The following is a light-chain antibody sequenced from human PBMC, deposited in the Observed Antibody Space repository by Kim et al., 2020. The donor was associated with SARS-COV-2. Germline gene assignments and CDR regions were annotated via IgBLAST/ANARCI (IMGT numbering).Light chain of an antibody. CDR2: GAS. CDR3: LQHRTYPIT. Sequence: ASVGDRVTITCRASQDVGNDLGWYQQSPGRAPKRLIYGASNLQSGVPSRFSGSGSETEFTLTINSLQPEDFATYFCLQHRTYPITFGQGTRLEIK. V-gene: IGKV1-17*01. CDR1: QDVGND. J-gene: IGKJ5*01.